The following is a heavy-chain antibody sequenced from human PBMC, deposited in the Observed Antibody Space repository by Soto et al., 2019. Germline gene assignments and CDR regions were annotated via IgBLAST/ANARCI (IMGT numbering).Heavy chain of an antibody. CDR3: ARGAVAPASGDY. Sequence: ASVKVSCKTSGGTFSNDIITWVRQAPGQGLEWMGRIIPLLDTTNYAQKLQGRVTMTTDTSTSTAYMELRSLRSDDTAVYYCARGAVAPASGDYWGQGTLVTVSS. CDR1: GGTFSNDI. CDR2: IIPLLDTT. J-gene: IGHJ4*02. D-gene: IGHD6-25*01. V-gene: IGHV1-69*08.